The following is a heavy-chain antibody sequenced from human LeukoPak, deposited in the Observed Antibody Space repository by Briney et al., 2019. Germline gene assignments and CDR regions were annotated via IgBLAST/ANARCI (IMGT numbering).Heavy chain of an antibody. V-gene: IGHV3-9*01. CDR2: ISWNSGSI. Sequence: GRSLRLSCAASGFTFDDYAMHWVRQAPGKGLEWVSGISWNSGSIGYADSVKGRFTISRDNAKNSLYLQMNSLRAEDTAVYYCARDNPPWQPSDYWGQGTLVTVSS. CDR1: GFTFDDYA. CDR3: ARDNPPWQPSDY. D-gene: IGHD6-13*01. J-gene: IGHJ4*02.